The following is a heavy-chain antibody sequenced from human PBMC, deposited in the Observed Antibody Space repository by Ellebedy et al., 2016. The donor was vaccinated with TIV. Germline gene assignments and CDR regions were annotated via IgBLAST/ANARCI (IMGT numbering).Heavy chain of an antibody. CDR3: ATREWQDPMDV. J-gene: IGHJ6*02. Sequence: ASVKVSCXASGHIFTTYSMHWVRQAPGQRPEWMGWINTGNGNTKYSQKFQGRITISRDTSATTAYMELSGLMSKDTAVYYCATREWQDPMDVWGQGTTVTVSS. V-gene: IGHV1-3*04. D-gene: IGHD3-3*01. CDR2: INTGNGNT. CDR1: GHIFTTYS.